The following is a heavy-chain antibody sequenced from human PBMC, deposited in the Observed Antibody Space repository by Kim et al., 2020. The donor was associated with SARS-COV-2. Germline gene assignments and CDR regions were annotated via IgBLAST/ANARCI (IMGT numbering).Heavy chain of an antibody. CDR2: INTDTGNP. CDR1: GYTFTTYA. Sequence: ASVKVSCKASGYTFTTYAMSWVRQAPGQGLEWMGWINTDTGNPTYAQGFTGRIVFSLDTSVSTAYVEISSLKAEDTAIYYCVSDRSTAQSPHWGQGTLVTVSS. D-gene: IGHD2-21*02. J-gene: IGHJ4*02. V-gene: IGHV7-4-1*02. CDR3: VSDRSTAQSPH.